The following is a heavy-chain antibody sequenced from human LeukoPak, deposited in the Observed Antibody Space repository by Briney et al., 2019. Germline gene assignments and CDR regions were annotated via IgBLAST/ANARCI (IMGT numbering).Heavy chain of an antibody. D-gene: IGHD4-11*01. CDR3: ARAGRFSNYDYYYHMDV. CDR1: GSSYA. CDR2: IIPSFGRA. J-gene: IGHJ6*03. V-gene: IGHV1-69*13. Sequence: SVKVSCTVSGSSYAINWVRLAPGHGLEWMGAIIPSFGRAKYAQKFQDRVSITSDESTSTVYMELSSLRTDDTAIYYCARAGRFSNYDYYYHMDVWGRGTTVIVSS.